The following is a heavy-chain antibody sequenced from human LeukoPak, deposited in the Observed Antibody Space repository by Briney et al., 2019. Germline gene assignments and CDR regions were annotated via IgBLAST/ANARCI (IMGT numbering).Heavy chain of an antibody. CDR2: ISAYNGNT. V-gene: IGHV1-18*01. J-gene: IGHJ4*02. CDR1: GYTFTSYG. D-gene: IGHD1-1*01. Sequence: GASVKVSCTASGYTFTSYGISWVRQAPGQGLEWMGWISAYNGNTNYAQKLQGRVTMTTDTSTSTAYMELRSLRSDDTAVYYCARDVPKGGTGTTCFDYWGQGTLVTVSS. CDR3: ARDVPKGGTGTTCFDY.